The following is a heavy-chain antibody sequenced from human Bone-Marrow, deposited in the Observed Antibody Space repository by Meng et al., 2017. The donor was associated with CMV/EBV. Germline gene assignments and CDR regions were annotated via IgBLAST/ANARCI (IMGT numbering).Heavy chain of an antibody. CDR1: GGSFSDYN. Sequence: SQTLSLTCAVYGGSFSDYNWSWIRQPPGKGLEWIGEINQSGGIYYNPTLKSRLAISLDTSTNQFSLKLSSATAADTAVYYCARGYTNDFWNGYYFYWGQGTPVTVSS. CDR2: INQSGGI. D-gene: IGHD3-3*01. V-gene: IGHV4-34*01. CDR3: ARGYTNDFWNGYYFY. J-gene: IGHJ4*02.